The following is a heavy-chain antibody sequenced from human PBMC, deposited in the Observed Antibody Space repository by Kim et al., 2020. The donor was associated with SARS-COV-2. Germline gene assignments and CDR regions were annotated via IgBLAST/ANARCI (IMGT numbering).Heavy chain of an antibody. CDR2: INPNSGGT. J-gene: IGHJ6*02. CDR1: GYTFTGYY. D-gene: IGHD2-2*01. V-gene: IGHV1-2*02. CDR3: ARDQGYCTTTSCSPWYYYYGMDV. Sequence: ASVKVSCKASGYTFTGYYMHWVRQAPGQGLEWMGWINPNSGGTNYAQKFQGRVTLTRDTSISPAYMELSRLRSDDTAVYHCARDQGYCTTTSCSPWYYYYGMDVWGQGTTVTVSS.